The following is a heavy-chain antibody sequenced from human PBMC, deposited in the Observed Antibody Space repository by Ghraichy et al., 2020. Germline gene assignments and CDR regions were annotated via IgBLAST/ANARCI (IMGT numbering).Heavy chain of an antibody. Sequence: GGSLRLSCAASGFTFSSYSMNWVRQAPGKGLEWVSSISSSSSYIYYADSVKGRFTISRDNAKNSLYLQMNSLRAEDTAVYYCAREVIPDGFDIWGQGTMVTVSS. D-gene: IGHD2-21*01. J-gene: IGHJ3*02. CDR1: GFTFSSYS. CDR3: AREVIPDGFDI. V-gene: IGHV3-21*01. CDR2: ISSSSSYI.